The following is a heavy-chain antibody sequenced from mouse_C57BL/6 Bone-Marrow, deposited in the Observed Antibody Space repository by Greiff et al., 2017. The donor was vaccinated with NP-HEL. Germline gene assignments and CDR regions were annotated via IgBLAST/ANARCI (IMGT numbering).Heavy chain of an antibody. CDR3: ARRDHYGTGAMDY. D-gene: IGHD1-1*01. CDR2: INPNNGGT. Sequence: EVQRVESGPELVKPGASVKMSCKASGYTFTDYNMHWVKQSHGKSLEWIGYINPNNGGTSYNQKFKGKATLTVNKSSSTAYMELRSLTSEDSAVYYCARRDHYGTGAMDYWGQGTSVTVSS. V-gene: IGHV1-22*01. J-gene: IGHJ4*01. CDR1: GYTFTDYN.